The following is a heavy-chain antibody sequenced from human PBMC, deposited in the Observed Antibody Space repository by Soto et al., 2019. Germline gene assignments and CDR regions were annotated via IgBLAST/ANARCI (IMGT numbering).Heavy chain of an antibody. CDR3: ATTGPY. Sequence: QVQLVESGGGVVQPGRSLRLSCAASGFTFSSYGMHWVRQAPGKGLEWVAVIWFDGSNKFYADSVKGRFTISRDNSKNTVSLQMNSLRDEASAADYCATTGPYWGQGTLVTVSS. CDR1: GFTFSSYG. J-gene: IGHJ4*02. V-gene: IGHV3-33*01. CDR2: IWFDGSNK.